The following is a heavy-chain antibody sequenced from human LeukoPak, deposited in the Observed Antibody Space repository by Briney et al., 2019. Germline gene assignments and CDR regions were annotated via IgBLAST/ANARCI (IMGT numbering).Heavy chain of an antibody. CDR1: AGSIRGSS. V-gene: IGHV4-4*07. D-gene: IGHD5-24*01. Sequence: SETLSLTCTVSAGSIRGSSWSWLRQSAGKGLEWIGRLYPGGSTNYNPSLNSRVTMSLHTSENQCSMKLISVTAADTAVYYCARGGFSTATAPDYWGQGTLVTVSA. CDR3: ARGGFSTATAPDY. J-gene: IGHJ4*02. CDR2: LYPGGST.